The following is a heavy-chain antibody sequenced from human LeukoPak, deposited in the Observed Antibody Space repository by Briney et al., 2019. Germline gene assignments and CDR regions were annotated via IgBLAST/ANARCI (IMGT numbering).Heavy chain of an antibody. J-gene: IGHJ4*02. CDR3: VGGTYYFDY. Sequence: GRSLRLSCVASGFTFSSYGMHRVRQAPGKGLEWVALISYAGSNKYYADSVKGRFTISRDNSKNTLYLQMNSLRAEDTAVYYCVGGTYYFDYWGQGTLVTVSS. V-gene: IGHV3-30*03. CDR2: ISYAGSNK. D-gene: IGHD2-2*01. CDR1: GFTFSSYG.